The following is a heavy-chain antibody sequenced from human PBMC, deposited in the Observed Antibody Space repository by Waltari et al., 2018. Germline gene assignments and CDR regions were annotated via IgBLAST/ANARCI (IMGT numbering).Heavy chain of an antibody. V-gene: IGHV4-34*01. Sequence: QVQLQQWGAGLLKPSETLSLTCAVYGGSFSGYYWSWIRQPPGKGLEWIGEINHSGSTNYTPSRKSRVTISVDTSKNQFSLKLSSVTAADTAVYYCARAKQQLVQIYYYYYMDVWGKGTTVTVSS. CDR1: GGSFSGYY. D-gene: IGHD6-13*01. CDR2: INHSGST. J-gene: IGHJ6*03. CDR3: ARAKQQLVQIYYYYYMDV.